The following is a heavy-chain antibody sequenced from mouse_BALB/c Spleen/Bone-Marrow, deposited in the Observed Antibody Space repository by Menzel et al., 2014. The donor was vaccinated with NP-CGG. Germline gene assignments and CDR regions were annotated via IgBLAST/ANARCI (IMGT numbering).Heavy chain of an antibody. CDR1: GFTFSSYA. CDR2: ITRGGNT. D-gene: IGHD1-1*01. V-gene: IGHV5-6-5*01. Sequence: EVHLVESGGGLVKPGGSLKLSCAASGFTFSSYAMSWVRPTPEKRLEWVASITRGGNTYYPDSVKGRFTISRDNARDILYLQMSSLRSEDTAMYYCARGEIYYYGSTHYFDYWGQGTTLTVSS. J-gene: IGHJ2*01. CDR3: ARGEIYYYGSTHYFDY.